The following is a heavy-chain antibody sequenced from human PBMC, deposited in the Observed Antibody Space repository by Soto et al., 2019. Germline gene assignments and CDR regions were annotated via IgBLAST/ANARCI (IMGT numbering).Heavy chain of an antibody. V-gene: IGHV3-23*01. CDR1: GFTFKYYA. CDR2: ISGSGDKT. D-gene: IGHD3-16*01. Sequence: EVQLLQSGGGLAQPGTSLRLSCAASGFTFKYYAMTWVRQAPGKGLEWVSTISGSGDKTDYADSVKGRFRVSRDNPKDTLYLQLASLRADDTALYYCARESKSYGGQYFQDWGQGTLVTVSS. CDR3: ARESKSYGGQYFQD. J-gene: IGHJ1*01.